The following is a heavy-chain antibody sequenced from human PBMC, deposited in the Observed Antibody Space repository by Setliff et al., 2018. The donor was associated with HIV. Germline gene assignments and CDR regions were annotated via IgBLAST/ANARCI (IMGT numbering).Heavy chain of an antibody. CDR1: GFTFSSYA. V-gene: IGHV3-23*01. CDR3: AKEGLPSSGYTEFDY. D-gene: IGHD3-22*01. J-gene: IGHJ4*02. CDR2: ISGSGGST. Sequence: GESLKISCAASGFTFSSYAMSWVRQAPGKGLEWVSAISGSGGSTYYADSVKGRFTISRDNSKNTLYLQMNSLRAEDTAVYYCAKEGLPSSGYTEFDYWGQGTQVTVSS.